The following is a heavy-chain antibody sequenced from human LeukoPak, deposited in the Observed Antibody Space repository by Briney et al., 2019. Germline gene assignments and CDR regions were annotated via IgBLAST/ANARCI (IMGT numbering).Heavy chain of an antibody. V-gene: IGHV1-2*02. CDR1: GYTFTGYY. CDR3: ASACLGDYGMDV. D-gene: IGHD3-16*01. Sequence: ASVKVSCKASGYTFTGYYMHWVRQAPGQGLEWMGWINPNSGGTNYAQKFQGRVTMTRDTSVSTAYMELSRLRSDDTAVYYCASACLGDYGMDVWGQGTTVTVSS. J-gene: IGHJ6*02. CDR2: INPNSGGT.